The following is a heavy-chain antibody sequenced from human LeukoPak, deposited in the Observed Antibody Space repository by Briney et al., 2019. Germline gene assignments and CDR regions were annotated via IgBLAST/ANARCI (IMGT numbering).Heavy chain of an antibody. V-gene: IGHV4-61*01. CDR2: IYYSGST. D-gene: IGHD3-3*01. J-gene: IGHJ4*02. Sequence: SETLSLTCTVSGGSVSSGSYYWSWIRQPPGKGLEWIGYIYYSGSTDYNPSLKSRVTISVDTSKNQFSLKLSSVTAADTAVYYCARGSYDFWSGYYTHRYYFDYWGQGTLVTVSS. CDR1: GGSVSSGSYY. CDR3: ARGSYDFWSGYYTHRYYFDY.